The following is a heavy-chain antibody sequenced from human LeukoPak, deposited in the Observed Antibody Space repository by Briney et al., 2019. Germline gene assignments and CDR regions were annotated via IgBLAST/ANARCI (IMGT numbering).Heavy chain of an antibody. D-gene: IGHD6-13*01. CDR3: ARGLFRSWKWFDS. V-gene: IGHV3-30*02. J-gene: IGHJ5*01. CDR2: IRYDGSNT. CDR1: GFSFSDYG. Sequence: GGSLRLSCAASGFSFSDYGMHWVRQAPGKGLEWVAFIRYDGSNTYYGDSVKGRFTISRDNSKNTLYLQMSSLRSEDTAVYYCARGLFRSWKWFDSWGQGTLVTVSS.